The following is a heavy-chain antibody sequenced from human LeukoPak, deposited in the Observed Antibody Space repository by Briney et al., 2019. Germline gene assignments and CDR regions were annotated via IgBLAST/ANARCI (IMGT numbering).Heavy chain of an antibody. CDR2: ISSSSSYI. Sequence: PGGSLRLSCAASGFTFSSYSMNWVRQAPGKGLEWVSSISSSSSYIYYADSVKGRFTISRDNAKNSLYLQMNSLRAEDTAVYYCARMRRYCSSTSCPIDYWGQGTLVTVSS. D-gene: IGHD2-2*01. CDR3: ARMRRYCSSTSCPIDY. V-gene: IGHV3-21*01. CDR1: GFTFSSYS. J-gene: IGHJ4*02.